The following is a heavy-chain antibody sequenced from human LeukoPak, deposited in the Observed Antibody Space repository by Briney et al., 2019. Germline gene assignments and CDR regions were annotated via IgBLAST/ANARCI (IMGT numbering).Heavy chain of an antibody. CDR1: GYTFTSYY. CDR2: INPSGGST. Sequence: ASVKVSCKASGYTFTSYYMHWVRQAPGQGLEWMGIINPSGGSTSYAQKFQGRVTMTRDTSTSTVYMELSSLRSEDTAVYYCARDPAGGYFDWLFGRDDAFDIWGQGTMVIVSS. CDR3: ARDPAGGYFDWLFGRDDAFDI. V-gene: IGHV1-46*01. D-gene: IGHD3-9*01. J-gene: IGHJ3*02.